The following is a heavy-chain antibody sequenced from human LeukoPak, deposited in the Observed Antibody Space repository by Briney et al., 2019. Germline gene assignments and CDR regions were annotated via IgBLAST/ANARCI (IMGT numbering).Heavy chain of an antibody. CDR2: IHTSGST. Sequence: SETLSLTCTVSGGSISSGNYYWTWIRQTAAKGLEWIGRIHTSGSTNYNPSLESRVAISIGMSKNQFSLNWNSVTAADTGVYYCVRDRAGDSFDIWGQGTMVTVSS. J-gene: IGHJ3*02. D-gene: IGHD7-27*01. CDR1: GGSISSGNYY. V-gene: IGHV4-61*02. CDR3: VRDRAGDSFDI.